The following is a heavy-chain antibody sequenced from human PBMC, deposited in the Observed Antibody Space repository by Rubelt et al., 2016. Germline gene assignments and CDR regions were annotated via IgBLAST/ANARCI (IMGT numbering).Heavy chain of an antibody. Sequence: QVQLVESGGGVVQPGRSLRLSCAASGFTFSNYGMHWVRQAPGKGLEWVAVISYDGSNKYYVDSVKGRFTISRDNSKNTLYLKMNSRRAEDTAVYYCAKDKSIVVGASGHFDYWGRGTLVTVSS. J-gene: IGHJ4*02. CDR2: ISYDGSNK. CDR1: GFTFSNYG. D-gene: IGHD1-26*01. V-gene: IGHV3-30*18. CDR3: AKDKSIVVGASGHFDY.